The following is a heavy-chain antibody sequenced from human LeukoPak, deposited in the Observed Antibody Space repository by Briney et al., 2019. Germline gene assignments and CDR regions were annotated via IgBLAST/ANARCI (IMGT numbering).Heavy chain of an antibody. V-gene: IGHV3-23*01. CDR3: AKDLGYSSGWYSWDYFDY. Sequence: GGSLRLSCAASGFTFSSYAMSWVRQIPGKGLEWVSAISGSDAGTYYADSVKGRFIISRDNSKNTLYLQMNSLRAEDTAVYYCAKDLGYSSGWYSWDYFDYWGQGTLVTVSS. J-gene: IGHJ4*02. CDR1: GFTFSSYA. D-gene: IGHD6-19*01. CDR2: ISGSDAGT.